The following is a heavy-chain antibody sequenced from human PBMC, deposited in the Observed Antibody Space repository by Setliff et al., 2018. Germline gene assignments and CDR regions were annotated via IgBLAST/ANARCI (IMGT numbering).Heavy chain of an antibody. V-gene: IGHV3-7*01. J-gene: IGHJ4*02. CDR1: GFTFNCCW. CDR2: INEDGRVT. CDR3: ARDGGEY. D-gene: IGHD3-16*01. Sequence: LRLSCAASGFTFNCCWMRWVRQAPGKGLEWVANINEDGRVTSYVDSVKGRFTISRDNAKNSLYLQMNSLRAEDTAVYYCARDGGEYWGQGTLVTSPQ.